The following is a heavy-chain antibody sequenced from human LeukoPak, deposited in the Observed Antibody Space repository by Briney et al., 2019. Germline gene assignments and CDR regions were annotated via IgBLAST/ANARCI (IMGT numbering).Heavy chain of an antibody. CDR2: ISASGHAT. CDR3: AKWPAGATPKFHH. Sequence: PGGSLRLSCAASGFTFSSYAMSWVRQAPGKGLEAPGKGLEWVSTISASGHATYYPDSVRGRFTISRDNSKSTLHLQMDSLRAEDSALYYCAKWPAGATPKFHHWGQGTLVTVSS. D-gene: IGHD1-26*01. J-gene: IGHJ4*02. V-gene: IGHV3-23*01. CDR1: GFTFSSYA.